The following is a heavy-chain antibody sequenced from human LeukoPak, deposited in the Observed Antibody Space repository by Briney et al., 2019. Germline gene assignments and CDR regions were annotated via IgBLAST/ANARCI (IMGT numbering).Heavy chain of an antibody. J-gene: IGHJ4*02. CDR3: ARVDSRFFFFDY. D-gene: IGHD3-3*01. CDR2: IYYSGST. CDR1: GGSISSYY. Sequence: PSETLSLTCTVSGGSISSYYWSWIRQPPGKGLEWIGYIYYSGSTNYNPSLKSRVTISVDTSKNQFSLKLSSVTAADTAVYYCARVDSRFFFFDYWGQGTLVTVSS. V-gene: IGHV4-59*01.